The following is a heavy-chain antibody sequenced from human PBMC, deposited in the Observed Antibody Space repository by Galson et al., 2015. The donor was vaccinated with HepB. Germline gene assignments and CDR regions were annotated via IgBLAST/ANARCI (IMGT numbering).Heavy chain of an antibody. D-gene: IGHD2-15*01. CDR3: AREVVDAISGGWYFDL. Sequence: SLRLSCAASGLTLSRYDMHWVRQVTGKGLEWVSALGTRGDTYYPDSVKGRFTISRENAANSLYLQMNTLTVGDTAVYYCAREVVDAISGGWYFDLWGRGTLVTVSS. CDR2: LGTRGDT. V-gene: IGHV3-13*01. J-gene: IGHJ2*01. CDR1: GLTLSRYD.